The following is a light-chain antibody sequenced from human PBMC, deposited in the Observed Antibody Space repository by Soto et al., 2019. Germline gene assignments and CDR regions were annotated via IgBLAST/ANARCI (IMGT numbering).Light chain of an antibody. V-gene: IGKV1-27*01. CDR3: QKYDSAPWT. Sequence: DIQMTQSPSSLSASVRDRVTITCRASQGISNYLSWYQQKPGKVPKLLIYAASTLQSGVPSRFSGSGSGTEFTLTISRLQPEDVATYYCQKYDSAPWTFGQGTKVEIK. CDR2: AAS. J-gene: IGKJ1*01. CDR1: QGISNY.